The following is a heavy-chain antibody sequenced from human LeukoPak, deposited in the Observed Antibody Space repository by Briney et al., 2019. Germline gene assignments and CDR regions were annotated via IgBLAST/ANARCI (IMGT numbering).Heavy chain of an antibody. Sequence: GGPLRLSCAASGLTFSSYAMSWVRQAPGKGLEWVSAISGSGGSTYSADSVKGRFTISRDNSKNTLYLQINSLRAEDTAVYYCAKPISSGWYSFDYWGQGTLVTVSS. CDR3: AKPISSGWYSFDY. J-gene: IGHJ4*02. D-gene: IGHD6-19*01. V-gene: IGHV3-23*01. CDR1: GLTFSSYA. CDR2: ISGSGGST.